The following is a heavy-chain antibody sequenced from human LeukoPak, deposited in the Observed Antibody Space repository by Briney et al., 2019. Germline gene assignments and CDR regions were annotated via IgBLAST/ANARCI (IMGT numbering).Heavy chain of an antibody. D-gene: IGHD6-6*01. V-gene: IGHV4-59*08. CDR3: ASSQGIAARPTPIDY. Sequence: SETLSLTCTVSGGSISSYYWSWIRQPPGKGLGWIGYIYYSGSTNYNPSLKSRVTISVDTSKNQFSLKLSSVTAADTAVYYCASSQGIAARPTPIDYWGQGTLVTVSS. CDR2: IYYSGST. CDR1: GGSISSYY. J-gene: IGHJ4*02.